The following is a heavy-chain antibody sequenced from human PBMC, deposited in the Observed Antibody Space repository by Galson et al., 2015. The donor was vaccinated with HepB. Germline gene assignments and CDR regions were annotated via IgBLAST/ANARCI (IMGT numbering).Heavy chain of an antibody. J-gene: IGHJ4*02. CDR3: VRTIGWFDY. V-gene: IGHV6-1*01. CDR1: GDSVSSNAAA. D-gene: IGHD6-19*01. CDR2: TYYRSKWSY. Sequence: CAISGDSVSSNAAAWNWFRQSPSRGLEWLGRTYYRSKWSYNYGVSVKSRITITPDTSKNQFSLQLSSVTPEDTAVYYCVRTIGWFDYWGQGTLVTVSS.